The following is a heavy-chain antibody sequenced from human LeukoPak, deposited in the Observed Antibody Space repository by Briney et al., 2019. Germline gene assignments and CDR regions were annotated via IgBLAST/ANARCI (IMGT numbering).Heavy chain of an antibody. D-gene: IGHD4-11*01. CDR2: IYHSGST. CDR1: GYSISSGYY. CDR3: ARRTVTTSYFDY. J-gene: IGHJ4*02. Sequence: PSETLSLTCAVSGYSISSGYYWGWIRQPPGKGLEWIGSIYHSGSTYYNPSLKSRVTISVDTSKNQFSLKLSPVTAADTAVYYCARRTVTTSYFDYWGQGTLVTVSS. V-gene: IGHV4-38-2*01.